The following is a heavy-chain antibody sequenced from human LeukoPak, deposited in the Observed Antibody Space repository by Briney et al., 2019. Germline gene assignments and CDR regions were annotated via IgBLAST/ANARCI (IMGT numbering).Heavy chain of an antibody. J-gene: IGHJ6*03. Sequence: GASVKVSCKASGYTFTSYGISWVRQAPGQGLEWMGWINAYNGKTNYVQRFQGRVTMTTDTSTSTAYMELGSLRSDDTAVYYCARRGLSDFYYSYMDVWGKGTTVTVFS. D-gene: IGHD3-16*01. CDR1: GYTFTSYG. CDR2: INAYNGKT. CDR3: ARRGLSDFYYSYMDV. V-gene: IGHV1-18*01.